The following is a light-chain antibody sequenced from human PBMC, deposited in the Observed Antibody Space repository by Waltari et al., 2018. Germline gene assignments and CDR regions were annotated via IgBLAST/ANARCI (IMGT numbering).Light chain of an antibody. CDR1: ESLSQS. J-gene: IGKJ4*01. CDR3: QQSSSRPPLT. Sequence: EVVLTQSPATLSLSPGERATLSCRASESLSQSLTWYQQKPGQAPRLLIYDASNRAIDIPARFSGSGSVTDFTLTISSLEPEDFAVYYCQQSSSRPPLTFGGGTKVEVK. V-gene: IGKV3-11*01. CDR2: DAS.